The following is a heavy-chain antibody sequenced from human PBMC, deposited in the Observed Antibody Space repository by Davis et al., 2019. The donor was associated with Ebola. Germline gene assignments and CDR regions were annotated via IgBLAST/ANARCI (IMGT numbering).Heavy chain of an antibody. J-gene: IGHJ2*01. D-gene: IGHD6-19*01. Sequence: GESLKISCAASGFTFSSYSMNWVRQAPGKGLEWVSSISSSSSYIYYADSVKSRFTISRDNAKNSLYLQMNSLRAEDTAVYYCAREVSGYSSGWYSWYFDLWGRGTLVTVSS. CDR2: ISSSSSYI. CDR1: GFTFSSYS. CDR3: AREVSGYSSGWYSWYFDL. V-gene: IGHV3-21*01.